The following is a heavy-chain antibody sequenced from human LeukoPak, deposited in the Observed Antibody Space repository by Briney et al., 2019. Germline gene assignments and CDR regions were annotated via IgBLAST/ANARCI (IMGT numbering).Heavy chain of an antibody. Sequence: GESLKISCKGSGYSFASYWIGWVRQMPGKGLEWMGIIYPGDYDTRYSPSFQGQVTISADKSISSAYLQWSSLKASDTAMYYCARHESCSNGVCYQINSWGQGTLVTVSS. J-gene: IGHJ4*02. CDR2: IYPGDYDT. V-gene: IGHV5-51*01. CDR1: GYSFASYW. D-gene: IGHD2-8*01. CDR3: ARHESCSNGVCYQINS.